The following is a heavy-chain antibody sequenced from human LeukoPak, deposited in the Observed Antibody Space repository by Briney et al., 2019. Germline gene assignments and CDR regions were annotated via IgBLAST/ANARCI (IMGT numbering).Heavy chain of an antibody. D-gene: IGHD3-22*01. CDR2: IYHSGST. V-gene: IGHV4-30-2*01. CDR3: ARHFRGRSGYYYLDAFDI. J-gene: IGHJ3*02. CDR1: GGSISSGGYY. Sequence: PSQTLSLTCTVSGGSISSGGYYWSWIRQPPGKGLEWFGYIYHSGSTYYNPSLKSRVTISVDRSKNQFSLKLSSVTAAGTAVYYCARHFRGRSGYYYLDAFDIWGQGTMVTVSS.